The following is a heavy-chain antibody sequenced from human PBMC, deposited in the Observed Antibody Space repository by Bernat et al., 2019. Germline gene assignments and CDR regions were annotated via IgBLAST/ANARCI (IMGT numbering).Heavy chain of an antibody. CDR3: AHRHEGKWLRY. D-gene: IGHD6-19*01. Sequence: QITLKESGPTLVKPTQTLTLTCTFSGFSLSTRGVGVGWIRQPPGKALEWLALIYWDDDKRFSPSLRSRLTITKDTSKNQVVLTMTNMDPVDTATYYCAHRHEGKWLRYWGQGTLVTVSS. J-gene: IGHJ4*02. CDR2: IYWDDDK. CDR1: GFSLSTRGVG. V-gene: IGHV2-5*02.